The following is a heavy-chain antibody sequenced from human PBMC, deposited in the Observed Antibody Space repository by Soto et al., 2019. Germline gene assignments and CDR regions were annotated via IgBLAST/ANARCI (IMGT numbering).Heavy chain of an antibody. CDR2: IYYTGST. CDR1: GGSVSSYW. V-gene: IGHV4-59*02. J-gene: IGHJ4*02. Sequence: SETLSLTCTVSGGSVSSYWWSWIRQPPGKGLEWIGYIYYTGSTNYNPSLKSRVTISLDASKSQFSLKLSSVTAADTAVYYCARGPGDPGTYHYFFDYWGPGTLVTVYS. D-gene: IGHD3-10*01. CDR3: ARGPGDPGTYHYFFDY.